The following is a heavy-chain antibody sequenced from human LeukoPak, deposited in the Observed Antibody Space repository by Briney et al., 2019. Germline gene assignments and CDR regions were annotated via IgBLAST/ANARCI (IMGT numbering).Heavy chain of an antibody. J-gene: IGHJ4*02. D-gene: IGHD5-18*01. CDR3: AKVNVEGVSSGADFDY. CDR1: GFTFSSYA. Sequence: GGSLRLSCAASGFTFSSYAMSWVRQAPGKGLEWVSAISGSGGSTYYADSVKGRFTISRDNSKNTLYLQMNSLRAEDTAVYYCAKVNVEGVSSGADFDYWGQGTLVTVSS. CDR2: ISGSGGST. V-gene: IGHV3-23*01.